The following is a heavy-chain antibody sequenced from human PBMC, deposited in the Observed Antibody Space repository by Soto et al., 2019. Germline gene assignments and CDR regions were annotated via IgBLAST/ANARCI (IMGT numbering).Heavy chain of an antibody. J-gene: IGHJ6*02. CDR1: GFTFSDSY. V-gene: IGHV3-11*01. CDR2: ITFSGNAV. D-gene: IGHD1-26*01. CDR3: ARVSGREKYGRDV. Sequence: PGGSMRLSCAASGFTFSDSYMSWIRQAPGKGLEWISYITFSGNAVYYADSLKGRFTISRDNAKNSLYLQMNRLRAEDTAVYYCARVSGREKYGRDVWGQGTTCTVS.